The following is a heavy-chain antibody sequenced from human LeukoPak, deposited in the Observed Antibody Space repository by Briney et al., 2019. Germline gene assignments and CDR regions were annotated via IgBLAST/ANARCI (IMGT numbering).Heavy chain of an antibody. D-gene: IGHD2-15*01. Sequence: GGSLRLSCAASGFTVSSNYMNWVRQAPGKGLEWVSSISSSSNYIYYADSVKGRFTISRDNAKNSLYLQMNSLRAEDTAVYYCVRDSCSGGSCYSDGFDYWGQGTLVTVSS. J-gene: IGHJ4*02. CDR2: ISSSSNYI. V-gene: IGHV3-21*01. CDR3: VRDSCSGGSCYSDGFDY. CDR1: GFTVSSNY.